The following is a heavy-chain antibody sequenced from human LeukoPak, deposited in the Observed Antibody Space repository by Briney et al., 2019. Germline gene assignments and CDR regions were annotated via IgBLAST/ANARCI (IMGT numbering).Heavy chain of an antibody. J-gene: IGHJ5*02. D-gene: IGHD1-26*01. V-gene: IGHV4-34*01. CDR3: ARPRYSGSYSGVHNWLDP. Sequence: SETLSLTCAVYGGSFSGYYWSWIRQPPGKGLEWIGEINHSGSTNYNPSLKSRVTISVDTSKNQFSLKLSSVTAADTAVYYCARPRYSGSYSGVHNWLDPWGQGTLVTVSS. CDR1: GGSFSGYY. CDR2: INHSGST.